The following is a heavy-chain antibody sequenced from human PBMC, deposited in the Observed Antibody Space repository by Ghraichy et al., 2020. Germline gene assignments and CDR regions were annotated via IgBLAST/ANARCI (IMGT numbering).Heavy chain of an antibody. J-gene: IGHJ4*01. CDR3: ARHFLYDSSGYYPWYFDY. Sequence: SETLSLTCTVSGGSISSSSYYWGWIRQPPGKGLEWIGSIYYSGTTYYNPSLKSRVTISVDTSKNQFSLKLSSVTAADTAVYYCARHFLYDSSGYYPWYFDYWGHGTLVTVSS. D-gene: IGHD3-22*01. CDR1: GGSISSSSYY. CDR2: IYYSGTT. V-gene: IGHV4-39*01.